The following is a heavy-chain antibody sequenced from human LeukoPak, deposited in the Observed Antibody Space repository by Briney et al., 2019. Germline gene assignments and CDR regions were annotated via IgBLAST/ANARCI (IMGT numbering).Heavy chain of an antibody. Sequence: SETLSLTCAVYGGSFSGYYWSWIRQPPGKGLEWIGEINHSGSTNYNPSLKSRVTMSVDTSKNQFSLKLSSVTAADTAVYYCARESIVGATAYYYMDVWGKGTTVTVSS. V-gene: IGHV4-34*01. CDR2: INHSGST. J-gene: IGHJ6*03. D-gene: IGHD1-26*01. CDR3: ARESIVGATAYYYMDV. CDR1: GGSFSGYY.